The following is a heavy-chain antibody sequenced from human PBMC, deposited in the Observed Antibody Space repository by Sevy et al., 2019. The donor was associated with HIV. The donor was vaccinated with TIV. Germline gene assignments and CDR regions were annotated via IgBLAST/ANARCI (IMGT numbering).Heavy chain of an antibody. Sequence: GGSLRLSCAASGFTFSNYGMHWVRQAPGKGLEWVAVIWYDGSYKYYADSVKGRFTISRDNTKSTLYLQMNSLRAEDTAVYYCAKTFAIFGVLMSPDFDPWGQGTLVTVSP. J-gene: IGHJ5*02. CDR3: AKTFAIFGVLMSPDFDP. CDR2: IWYDGSYK. V-gene: IGHV3-33*06. D-gene: IGHD3-3*01. CDR1: GFTFSNYG.